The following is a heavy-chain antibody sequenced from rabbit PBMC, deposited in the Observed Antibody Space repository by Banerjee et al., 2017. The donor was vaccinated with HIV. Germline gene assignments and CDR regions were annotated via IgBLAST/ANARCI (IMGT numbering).Heavy chain of an antibody. D-gene: IGHD3-1*01. CDR3: ARGVRGFNL. CDR1: GFDFSSYY. CDR2: IDPVFGSK. J-gene: IGHJ4*01. Sequence: QLKESGGGLVQPGGTLKLSCKASGFDFSSYYMTWVRQAPGKGLEWIGYIDPVFGSKYYASWVNGRFTISSHNAQNTLYLQLNSLTAADTATYFCARGVRGFNLWGPGTLVTVS. V-gene: IGHV1S7*01.